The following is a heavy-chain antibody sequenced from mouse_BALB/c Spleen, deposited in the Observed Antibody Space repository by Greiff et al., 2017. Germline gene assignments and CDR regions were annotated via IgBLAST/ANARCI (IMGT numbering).Heavy chain of an antibody. J-gene: IGHJ1*01. CDR1: GFNIKDTY. Sequence: VQLQQSGAELVKPGASVKLSCTASGFNIKDTYMHWVKQRPEQGLEWIGRIDPANGNTKYDPKFQGKATITADTSSNTAYLQLSSLTSEDTAVYYCARSSLLRLRYFDVWGAGTTVTVSS. CDR3: ARSSLLRLRYFDV. CDR2: IDPANGNT. V-gene: IGHV14-3*02. D-gene: IGHD1-2*01.